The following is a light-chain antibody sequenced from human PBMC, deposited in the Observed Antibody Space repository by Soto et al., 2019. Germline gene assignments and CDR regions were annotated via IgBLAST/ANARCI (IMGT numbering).Light chain of an antibody. CDR1: SSNIGARYD. V-gene: IGLV1-40*03. CDR2: GDN. J-gene: IGLJ1*01. Sequence: QAVVTQPPSVSGAPGQRITISCTGSSSNIGARYDVHWYRQLPGAAPKLLLYGDNTRPSGVPDRFSGSKSGASASLAITGLQADDEADYYCQSYDSSLNRVFGTGTKVTVL. CDR3: QSYDSSLNRV.